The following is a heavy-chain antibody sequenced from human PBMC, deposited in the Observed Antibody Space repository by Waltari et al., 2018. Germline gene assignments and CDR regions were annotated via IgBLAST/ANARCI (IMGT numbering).Heavy chain of an antibody. CDR3: ARVVGATIVDAFDI. V-gene: IGHV4-34*01. D-gene: IGHD1-26*01. Sequence: QVQLQQWGAGLLKPSETLSLTCAVYGGSFSGYYWSWIRQPPGKGLEWIGEINHSGSTNYNPSLKSRVTISVDTSKNQFSLKLSSVTAADTAVYYCARVVGATIVDAFDIWGQGTMVTVSS. CDR2: INHSGST. CDR1: GGSFSGYY. J-gene: IGHJ3*02.